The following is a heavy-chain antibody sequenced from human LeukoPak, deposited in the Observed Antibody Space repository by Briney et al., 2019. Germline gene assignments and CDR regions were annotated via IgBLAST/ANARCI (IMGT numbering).Heavy chain of an antibody. Sequence: KSSETLSLTCTVSGDSVSSSSYYWGWIRQPPGKGLEWIGSIYNSGTTYYNPSLKSRITISVDTSKNQFSLKLSSVTAADTAVYYCASRKPSSLSWYSFAFDMWGQGTMVTVSS. CDR3: ASRKPSSLSWYSFAFDM. CDR1: GDSVSSSSYY. D-gene: IGHD1-1*01. CDR2: IYNSGTT. V-gene: IGHV4-39*01. J-gene: IGHJ3*02.